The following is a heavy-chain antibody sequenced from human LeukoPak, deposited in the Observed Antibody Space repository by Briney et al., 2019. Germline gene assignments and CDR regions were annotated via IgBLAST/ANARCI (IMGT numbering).Heavy chain of an antibody. Sequence: SQTLSLTCAISGDSASSNSAAWNWIRQSPSRGLEWLGRTYYRSKWYNDYAVSVKSRITINPDTSKNQFSLQLNSVTPEDTAVYYCAKDRGRGYTWNHWFDPWGQGTLVTVSS. V-gene: IGHV6-1*01. D-gene: IGHD5-12*01. CDR2: TYYRSKWYN. J-gene: IGHJ5*02. CDR1: GDSASSNSAA. CDR3: AKDRGRGYTWNHWFDP.